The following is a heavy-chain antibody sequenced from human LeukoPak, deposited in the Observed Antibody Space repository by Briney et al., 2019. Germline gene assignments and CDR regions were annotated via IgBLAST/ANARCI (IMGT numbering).Heavy chain of an antibody. Sequence: ASETLSLTCTVSGNSISSGDNYWSWIRQPAGKGLEWIGRIYTSGSTNYNPSLKSRVTISGDTSKNQFSLRLSSVTAADTAVYYCARASYSYDINGWVPFDYWGQGTLVTVSS. CDR1: GNSISSGDNY. V-gene: IGHV4-61*02. D-gene: IGHD3-9*01. CDR2: IYTSGST. J-gene: IGHJ4*02. CDR3: ARASYSYDINGWVPFDY.